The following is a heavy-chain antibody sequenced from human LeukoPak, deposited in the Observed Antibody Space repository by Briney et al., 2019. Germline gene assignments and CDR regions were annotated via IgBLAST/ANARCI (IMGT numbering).Heavy chain of an antibody. V-gene: IGHV4-59*01. J-gene: IGHJ4*02. CDR3: ARNARRHVYYFDY. CDR2: IYYSGST. D-gene: IGHD6-25*01. CDR1: GGSISIYY. Sequence: SETLSLTCTVAGGSISIYYWSWIRQPPGKGLEWLGYIYYSGSTNYNPSLRSRVTISVDTSKTQFSLKLSSVTAADTAVYYCARNARRHVYYFDYWGQGTLVSDCS.